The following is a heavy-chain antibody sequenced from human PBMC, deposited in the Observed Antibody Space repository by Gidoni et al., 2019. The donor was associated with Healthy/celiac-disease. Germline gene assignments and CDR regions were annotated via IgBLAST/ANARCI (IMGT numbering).Heavy chain of an antibody. CDR2: ISWNSGSI. CDR3: AKDIDGSYYGGSHYYYYGMDV. V-gene: IGHV3-9*01. CDR1: GFTFDDYA. J-gene: IGHJ6*02. D-gene: IGHD1-26*01. Sequence: EVQLVEYGGGLVQPGRSLRLSCAASGFTFDDYAMHWVRQAPGKGLEWVSGISWNSGSIGYADSVKGRFTISRDNAKNSLYLQMNSLRAEDTALYYCAKDIDGSYYGGSHYYYYGMDVWGQGTTVTVSS.